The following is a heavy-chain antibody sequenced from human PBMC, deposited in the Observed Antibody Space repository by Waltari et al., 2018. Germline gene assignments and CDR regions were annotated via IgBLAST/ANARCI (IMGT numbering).Heavy chain of an antibody. V-gene: IGHV4-4*02. CDR1: GYSMTTSAC. D-gene: IGHD1-1*01. CDR2: VRGSGKT. Sequence: QVQLPESGPGLVKPAGTLSVTCVLSGYSMTTSACWGCVRQSPGRGLEWFGQVRGSGKTNYNPSLETRISVSLDTSKKQFSLRMTSATAADTAVYYCARDRGRGLFLDSWGQGILVTVSP. CDR3: ARDRGRGLFLDS. J-gene: IGHJ4*02.